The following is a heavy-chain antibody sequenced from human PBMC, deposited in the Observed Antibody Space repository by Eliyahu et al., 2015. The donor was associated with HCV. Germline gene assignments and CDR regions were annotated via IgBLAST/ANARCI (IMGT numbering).Heavy chain of an antibody. D-gene: IGHD6-19*01. J-gene: IGHJ3*02. CDR3: AKVLSGFPNAFDI. CDR1: GSPXTNYW. CDR2: IYPGDSDI. V-gene: IGHV5-51*01. Sequence: EVQLVQSRAEVKKPGESLKXSCQGSGSPXTNYWIAWVRQXPGKGLGWMGNIYPGDSDIRYSPSFQGQVTMSADKSISTAYLQWNSLKASDTAMYYCAKVLSGFPNAFDIWGQGTMVTVSS.